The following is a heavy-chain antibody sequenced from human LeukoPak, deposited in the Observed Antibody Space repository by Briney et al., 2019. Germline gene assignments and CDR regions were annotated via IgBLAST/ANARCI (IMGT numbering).Heavy chain of an antibody. V-gene: IGHV4-31*03. CDR2: IFYSGST. CDR1: GGSISSGGFY. D-gene: IGHD3-10*01. J-gene: IGHJ4*02. CDR3: ARADLHYGSGTDFDY. Sequence: SQTLSLTCTVSGGSISSGGFYWSWIRQHPGKGLEWIGYIFYSGSTYYNPSRRSRVTLSVDTPKNQFSLKLSSVTAADTAVYYCARADLHYGSGTDFDYWGQGTLVTVSS.